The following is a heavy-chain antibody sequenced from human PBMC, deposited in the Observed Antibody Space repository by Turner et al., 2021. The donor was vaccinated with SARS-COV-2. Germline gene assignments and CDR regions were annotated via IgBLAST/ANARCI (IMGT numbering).Heavy chain of an antibody. CDR3: AKVIGEYYYGSGYDY. Sequence: QVQLVESGGGVVQPGRSLRLSCAASGFTFSSYGMHWVRPAPGKGLEWVAIISYDGSNKYYADSVKGRFTISRDNSKNTLYLQMNSLRAEDTAVYYCAKVIGEYYYGSGYDYWGQGTLVTVSS. V-gene: IGHV3-30*18. CDR1: GFTFSSYG. J-gene: IGHJ4*02. D-gene: IGHD3-10*01. CDR2: ISYDGSNK.